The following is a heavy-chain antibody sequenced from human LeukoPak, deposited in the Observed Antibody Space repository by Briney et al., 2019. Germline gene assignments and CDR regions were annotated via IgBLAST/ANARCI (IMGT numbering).Heavy chain of an antibody. D-gene: IGHD1-26*01. CDR2: IRYDGRDK. J-gene: IGHJ4*02. Sequence: GGSLRLSCAASGFTFSSSGTHWVRQSPGKGLEWVAYIRYDGRDKYYLHSVKGRFTIARDNPKETLYLQMTSLNHDDTAVYFCVKDVGVGASYFDNWGQGTLVAVSS. CDR3: VKDVGVGASYFDN. CDR1: GFTFSSSG. V-gene: IGHV3-30*02.